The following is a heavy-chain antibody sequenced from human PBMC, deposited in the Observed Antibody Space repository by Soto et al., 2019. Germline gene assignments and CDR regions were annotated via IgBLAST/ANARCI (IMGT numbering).Heavy chain of an antibody. Sequence: GSLRRSCSAPGCTFSSYGIHWVRQAPGKGLEWVAVISYDGSNKYYADSVKGRFTISRDNSKNTLYLQTSSLRAEDTAVYYCATGDKDSSGWYSYFDYWGQGTLVTVSS. J-gene: IGHJ4*02. CDR2: ISYDGSNK. CDR3: ATGDKDSSGWYSYFDY. D-gene: IGHD6-19*01. V-gene: IGHV3-30*03. CDR1: GCTFSSYG.